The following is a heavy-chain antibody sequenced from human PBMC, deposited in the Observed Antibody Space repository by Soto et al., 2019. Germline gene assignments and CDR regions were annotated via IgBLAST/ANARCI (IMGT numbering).Heavy chain of an antibody. CDR3: ARDPDFWSGYRGYWFDP. D-gene: IGHD3-3*01. CDR1: GFSFSSYW. Sequence: PGGSLRLSCAASGFSFSSYWMSWVRQAPGKGLEWVANIKQDGSEKYYVDSVKGRFTISRDNAKNSLYLQMNSLRAEDTAVYYCARDPDFWSGYRGYWFDPWGRGTLVTVSS. V-gene: IGHV3-7*01. J-gene: IGHJ5*02. CDR2: IKQDGSEK.